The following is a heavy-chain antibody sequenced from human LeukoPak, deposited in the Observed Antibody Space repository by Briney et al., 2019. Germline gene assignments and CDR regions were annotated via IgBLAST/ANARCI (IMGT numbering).Heavy chain of an antibody. CDR2: ISYDGSNK. V-gene: IGHV3-30*03. CDR1: GFTFSSYA. J-gene: IGHJ4*02. D-gene: IGHD2-2*01. Sequence: GGSLRLSCAASGFTFSSYAMSWVRQAPGKGLEWVAVISYDGSNKYYADSVKGRFTISRDNSKNTLYLQMNSLRAEDTAVYYCYTDIVTVPAPDYWGQGALVIVSS. CDR3: YTDIVTVPAPDY.